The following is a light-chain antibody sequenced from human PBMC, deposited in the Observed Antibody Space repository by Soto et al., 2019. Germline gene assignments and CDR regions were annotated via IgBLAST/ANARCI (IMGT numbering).Light chain of an antibody. CDR2: RVS. V-gene: IGKV2-30*01. J-gene: IGKJ1*01. Sequence: DVVMTQSPLSLPVTLGQPASISCRSSQSLLYSDGNTYLTWFQQRPGQSPRRLIYRVSGRDSGVADRFSGSGSSTDFTIKISRLGAEDVRVYYCIQGAHWPRKSGQGTTVDIK. CDR3: IQGAHWPRK. CDR1: QSLLYSDGNTY.